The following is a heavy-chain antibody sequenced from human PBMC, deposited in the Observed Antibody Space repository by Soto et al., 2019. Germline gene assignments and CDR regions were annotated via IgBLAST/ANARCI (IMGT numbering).Heavy chain of an antibody. V-gene: IGHV4-4*02. CDR1: GDSISNDNW. CDR2: IYHSGAT. CDR3: ARNGWYSLDL. Sequence: QVQLQESGPGLVKPSGTLSLTCAVSGDSISNDNWWSWVRQPPGKGLEWIGEIYHSGATNYNPSLTSRVTISVDRSKNQFSLGLTSMTAADTAAYFCARNGWYSLDLWGQGAMVTVSS. D-gene: IGHD6-19*01. J-gene: IGHJ3*01.